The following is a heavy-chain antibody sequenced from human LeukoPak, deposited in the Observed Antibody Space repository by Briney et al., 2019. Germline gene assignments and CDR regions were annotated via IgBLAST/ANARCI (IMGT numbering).Heavy chain of an antibody. J-gene: IGHJ4*02. CDR1: GFTFSSYS. Sequence: PGGSLRLSCAASGFTFSSYSMNWVRQAPGKGLEWVSSISSSSSYIYYADSVKGRFTISRDNAKNSLYLQMNSLRAEDTAVYYCARAGVVYGDYAGNDHWGQGTLVTVSS. V-gene: IGHV3-21*01. CDR2: ISSSSSYI. D-gene: IGHD4-17*01. CDR3: ARAGVVYGDYAGNDH.